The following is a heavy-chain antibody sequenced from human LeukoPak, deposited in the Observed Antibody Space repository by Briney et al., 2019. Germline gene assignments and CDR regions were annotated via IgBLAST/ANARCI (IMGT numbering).Heavy chain of an antibody. J-gene: IGHJ4*02. CDR2: INPNGGGT. CDR3: ARGFRGSTFSY. CDR1: GYTFTAYY. V-gene: IGHV1-2*02. Sequence: RASVKVSCKSSGYTFTAYYIHWVRQVPGHGLEWMGWINPNGGGTNYAQKFQGRVSLARDTPISTAYMELSGLTSDDTALYYCARGFRGSTFSYWGQGTLVTVSS. D-gene: IGHD2-15*01.